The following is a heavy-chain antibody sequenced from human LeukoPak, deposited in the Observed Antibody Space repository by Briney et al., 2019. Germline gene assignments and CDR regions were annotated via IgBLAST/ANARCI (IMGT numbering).Heavy chain of an antibody. CDR1: GYTFTSYD. Sequence: ASVKVSCKASGYTFTSYDINWVRHATGQGLEWMGWMNPNSGNTGYAQKFHGRVTMTINTSTSTAYMELSSLRSEDTAVYYCARGTRGIAAAVGLWGQGTLVTVSS. CDR2: MNPNSGNT. V-gene: IGHV1-8*01. J-gene: IGHJ4*02. CDR3: ARGTRGIAAAVGL. D-gene: IGHD6-13*01.